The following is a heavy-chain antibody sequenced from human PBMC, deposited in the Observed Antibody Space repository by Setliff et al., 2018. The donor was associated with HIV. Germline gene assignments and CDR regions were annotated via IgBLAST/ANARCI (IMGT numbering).Heavy chain of an antibody. CDR1: GGSMSSSSYY. Sequence: SETLSLTCTASGGSMSSSSYYWGWIRQTPDKGLEWIGIIYYSGATYYNPSLTSRVTISVDTSRNQFSLKLRSVTAADTAAYYCARLGYVSGGFYKTPGPYYFDYWGQGALVTVPQ. V-gene: IGHV4-39*01. D-gene: IGHD3-10*01. CDR2: IYYSGAT. J-gene: IGHJ4*02. CDR3: ARLGYVSGGFYKTPGPYYFDY.